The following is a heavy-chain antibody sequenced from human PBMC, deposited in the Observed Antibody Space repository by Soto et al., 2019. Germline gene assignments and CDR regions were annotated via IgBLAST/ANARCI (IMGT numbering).Heavy chain of an antibody. Sequence: KESGPTLVKPTQTLTLTCTFSGFSLSTSGVGVGWIRQPPGKALEWLALIYWDDDKRYSPSLKSRLTITKDTSKNQVVLTMTNMDPVDTATYYCARVYCSGGSCYDVPFDYWGQGTLVTVSS. D-gene: IGHD2-15*01. J-gene: IGHJ4*02. CDR2: IYWDDDK. CDR3: ARVYCSGGSCYDVPFDY. V-gene: IGHV2-5*02. CDR1: GFSLSTSGVG.